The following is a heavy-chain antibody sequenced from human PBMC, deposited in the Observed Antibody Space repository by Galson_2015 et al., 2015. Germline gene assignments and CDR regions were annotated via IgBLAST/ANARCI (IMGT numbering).Heavy chain of an antibody. CDR1: GFTFSSYG. CDR3: ARGGDIVVVVDATPGDYVFDY. CDR2: IWYDGSNK. J-gene: IGHJ4*02. V-gene: IGHV3-33*01. D-gene: IGHD2-15*01. Sequence: SLRLSCAASGFTFSSYGMHWVRQAPGKGLEWVAAIWYDGSNKYYADSVKGRFTISRDDSKNTLYLQMNSLRAEDTAVYYCARGGDIVVVVDATPGDYVFDYWGQGTLVTVSS.